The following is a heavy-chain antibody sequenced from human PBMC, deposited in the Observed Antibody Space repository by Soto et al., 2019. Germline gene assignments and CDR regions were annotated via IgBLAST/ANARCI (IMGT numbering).Heavy chain of an antibody. D-gene: IGHD5-12*01. V-gene: IGHV3-53*01. Sequence: PGGSLRLSCAASGFTVSSNYMSWVRQAPGKGLEWVSVIYSGGSTYYADSVKGRFTISRDNSKNTLYLQMNRLRAEDTAVYYCARVGRDGYNPSWAFDIWGQGTMVTVSS. J-gene: IGHJ3*02. CDR3: ARVGRDGYNPSWAFDI. CDR1: GFTVSSNY. CDR2: IYSGGST.